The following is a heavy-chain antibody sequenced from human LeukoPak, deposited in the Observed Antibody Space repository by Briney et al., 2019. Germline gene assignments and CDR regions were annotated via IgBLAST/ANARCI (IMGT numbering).Heavy chain of an antibody. CDR1: GDSISSSGYY. D-gene: IGHD4-11*01. V-gene: IGHV4-39*01. CDR2: ISYTGTT. J-gene: IGHJ5*02. Sequence: SETLSLTCTVSGDSISSSGYYWGWVRQSPGKGLEWIGRISYTGTTYYNPSLKSRVTVSVDTSKNQFSLKLSSVTAADTAVYYCATSGDYTKGGVDPWGQGTLVTVSS. CDR3: ATSGDYTKGGVDP.